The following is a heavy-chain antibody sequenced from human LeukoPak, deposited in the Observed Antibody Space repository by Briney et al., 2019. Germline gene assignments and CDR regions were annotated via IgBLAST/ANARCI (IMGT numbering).Heavy chain of an antibody. D-gene: IGHD3-16*01. CDR2: IDSTSSYI. CDR3: ARAGGGKSFDY. J-gene: IGHJ4*02. CDR1: GFTFSSYS. Sequence: PGGSLRLSCAASGFTFSSYSMNWVRQAPGKGLEWVSSIDSTSSYIYYADSVKGRFSISRDNSKNTLTLQMDGLTAEDTAVYYCARAGGGKSFDYWGQGTLVTVSS. V-gene: IGHV3-21*01.